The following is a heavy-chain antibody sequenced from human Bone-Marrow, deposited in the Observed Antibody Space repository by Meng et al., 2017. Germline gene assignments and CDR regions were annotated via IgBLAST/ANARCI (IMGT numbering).Heavy chain of an antibody. J-gene: IGHJ4*02. CDR2: INTNTGNP. Sequence: QVHLVQSCYELKKPWASRKMSCKASGYPLHRYSINWGRQAPGKGLEWMGWINTNTGNPTYARGFAGRFVFFLDTSVSTAYLQISSLKAEDTAMYYCARLSWGVTGNDYWGQGTLVTVSS. D-gene: IGHD6-19*01. CDR1: GYPLHRYS. V-gene: IGHV7-4-1*02. CDR3: ARLSWGVTGNDY.